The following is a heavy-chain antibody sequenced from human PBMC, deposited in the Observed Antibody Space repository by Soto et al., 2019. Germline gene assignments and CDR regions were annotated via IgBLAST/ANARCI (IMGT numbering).Heavy chain of an antibody. D-gene: IGHD2-2*02. Sequence: GESLKISCKGSGYSFTSYLIGWVRQMPGKGLEWMGVIYPCDSDTRYSPSFQGQLTISADKSISTAYLQWSSLKDSDTAMYYCARLFDRRRYCSSTSCYTDAFDIWGQGTMVTVSS. CDR2: IYPCDSDT. CDR1: GYSFTSYL. V-gene: IGHV5-51*01. CDR3: ARLFDRRRYCSSTSCYTDAFDI. J-gene: IGHJ3*02.